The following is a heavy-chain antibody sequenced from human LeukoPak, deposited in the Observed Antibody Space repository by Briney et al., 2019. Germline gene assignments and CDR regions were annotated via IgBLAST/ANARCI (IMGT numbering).Heavy chain of an antibody. V-gene: IGHV4-39*07. CDR2: IYYSGST. J-gene: IGHJ4*02. CDR3: AGCYPVFDY. CDR1: GGFISSSSYY. D-gene: IGHD4/OR15-4a*01. Sequence: SETLSLTCTVSGGFISSSSYYWGWIRQPPGKGLEWIGSIYYSGSTYYNPSLKSRVTISVDTSKNQFSLKLSSVTAADTAVYYCAGCYPVFDYWGQGTLVTVSS.